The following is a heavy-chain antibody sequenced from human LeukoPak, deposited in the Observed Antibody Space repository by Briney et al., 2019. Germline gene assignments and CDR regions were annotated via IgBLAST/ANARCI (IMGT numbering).Heavy chain of an antibody. Sequence: GGSLRLSCAASGFAFSTYAMSWVRQAPGKGLEWVSSISGSGSNTYYADSVKGQFTISRASSKNTLYLQMNSLRAEDTAVYYCARDPCGGDCYESNDAFDIWGQGTMVTVSS. V-gene: IGHV3-23*01. J-gene: IGHJ3*02. D-gene: IGHD2-21*01. CDR1: GFAFSTYA. CDR2: ISGSGSNT. CDR3: ARDPCGGDCYESNDAFDI.